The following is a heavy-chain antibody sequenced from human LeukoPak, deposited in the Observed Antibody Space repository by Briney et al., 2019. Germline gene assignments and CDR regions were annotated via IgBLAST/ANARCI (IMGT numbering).Heavy chain of an antibody. CDR1: GYTFTSYD. CDR2: MNPNSGNT. V-gene: IGHV1-8*01. J-gene: IGHJ6*02. CDR3: ASAVVVPAAMVYYYYGMDV. D-gene: IGHD2-2*01. Sequence: ASVKVSCKASGYTFTSYDINWVRQATGQGLEWMGWMNPNSGNTGYAQKFQGRVTMTRNTSISTAYMELSSLRSEDTAVYYCASAVVVPAAMVYYYYGMDVWGQGTTVTVSS.